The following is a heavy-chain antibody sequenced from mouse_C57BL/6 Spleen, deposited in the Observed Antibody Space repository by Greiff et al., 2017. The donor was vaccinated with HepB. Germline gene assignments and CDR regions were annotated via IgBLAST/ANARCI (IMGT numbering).Heavy chain of an antibody. J-gene: IGHJ4*01. CDR1: GFTFSDYG. CDR3: ARRDSSGYVNYAMDY. D-gene: IGHD3-2*02. CDR2: ISSGSSTI. V-gene: IGHV5-17*01. Sequence: EVKLVESGGGLVKPGGSLKLSCAASGFTFSDYGMHWVRQAPEKGLEWVAYISSGSSTIYYADTVKGRFTISRDNAKNTLFLQMTSLRSEDTAMYYCARRDSSGYVNYAMDYWGQGTSVTVSS.